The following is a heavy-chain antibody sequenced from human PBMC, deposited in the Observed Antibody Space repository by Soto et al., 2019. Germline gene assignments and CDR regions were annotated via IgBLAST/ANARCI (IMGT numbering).Heavy chain of an antibody. CDR1: GFTFSSYG. D-gene: IGHD3-22*01. J-gene: IGHJ4*02. CDR3: ASGTYDSSGYYYAELHY. CDR2: IWYDGSNK. Sequence: QVQLVESGGGVVQPGRSLRLSCAASGFTFSSYGMHWVRQAPGKGLEWVAVIWYDGSNKYYADSVKGRFTISRDNSKNTLYLQMNSLRAEDTAVYYCASGTYDSSGYYYAELHYWGQGTLVTVSS. V-gene: IGHV3-33*01.